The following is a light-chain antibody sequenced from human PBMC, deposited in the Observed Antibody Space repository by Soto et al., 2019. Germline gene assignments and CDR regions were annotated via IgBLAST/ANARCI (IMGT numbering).Light chain of an antibody. CDR2: SAS. CDR3: QQYNEWPLT. V-gene: IGKV3-15*01. Sequence: VMTQSPATLSVSPGERATLSCRASLSISNNLAWYQQKPGQAPMLLIYSASTRATAIPARLSGSASGTEFTLTISSLQSEDFAFYYCQQYNEWPLTFGGGTKVATK. CDR1: LSISNN. J-gene: IGKJ4*01.